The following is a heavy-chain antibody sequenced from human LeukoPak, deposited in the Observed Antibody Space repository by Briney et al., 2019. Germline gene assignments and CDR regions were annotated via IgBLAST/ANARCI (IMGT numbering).Heavy chain of an antibody. V-gene: IGHV1-18*01. D-gene: IGHD3-16*02. Sequence: ASVKVSCKASGYTFTTYGISWVRQAPGQGLDWMGWISVNSGKTNYAQKFQGRVTMTTDTSTSTAYMEVRSLRSDDTAVYYCARDNRWSDHPPLGYWGQGTLVTVSS. CDR3: ARDNRWSDHPPLGY. CDR1: GYTFTTYG. CDR2: ISVNSGKT. J-gene: IGHJ4*02.